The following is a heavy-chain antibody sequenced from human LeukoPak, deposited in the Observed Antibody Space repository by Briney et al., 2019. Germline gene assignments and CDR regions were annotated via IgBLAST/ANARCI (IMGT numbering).Heavy chain of an antibody. J-gene: IGHJ4*02. V-gene: IGHV1-69*02. D-gene: IGHD3-22*01. Sequence: SVKVSCKVSGYTLTELSMHWVRQAPGQGLEWMGRIIPILGIANYAQKFQGRVTITADKSTSTAYMELSSLRSEDTAVYYCASSYYYDSSGYYYYFDYWGQGTLVTVSS. CDR1: GYTLTELS. CDR3: ASSYYYDSSGYYYYFDY. CDR2: IIPILGIA.